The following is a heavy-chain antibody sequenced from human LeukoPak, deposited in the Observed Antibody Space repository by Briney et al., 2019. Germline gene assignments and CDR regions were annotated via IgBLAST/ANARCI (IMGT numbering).Heavy chain of an antibody. D-gene: IGHD2-2*01. J-gene: IGHJ4*02. CDR3: ARGDVVPAAIDY. CDR2: IYYTGST. V-gene: IGHV4-59*01. Sequence: PSETLSLTCTVSGGSISTYYWSWIRQPPRKGLEWIGYIYYTGSTNSNLSLRTRVTISVDTSKNQFSLKLSSVTAADTAVYYCARGDVVPAAIDYWGQGTLVTVSS. CDR1: GGSISTYY.